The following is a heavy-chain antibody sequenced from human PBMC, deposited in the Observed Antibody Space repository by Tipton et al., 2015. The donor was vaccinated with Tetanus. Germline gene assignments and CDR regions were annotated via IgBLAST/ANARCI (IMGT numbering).Heavy chain of an antibody. CDR2: ISYSGRT. V-gene: IGHV4-61*01. CDR1: GGSIRSDNYS. CDR3: ARIHDFLSGHFDF. D-gene: IGHD3-3*01. Sequence: TLSLTCTVSGGSIRSDNYSWNWIRQPPGKGLEWLAYISYSGRTNSNYPLKSRITISQDTSKNQFSLKLTSVTAADTAVYYCARIHDFLSGHFDFWGQGTLVTVSS. J-gene: IGHJ4*02.